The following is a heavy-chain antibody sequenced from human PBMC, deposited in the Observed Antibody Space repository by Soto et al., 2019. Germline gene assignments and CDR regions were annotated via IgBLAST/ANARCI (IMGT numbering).Heavy chain of an antibody. CDR1: GFSLTTDRVG. CDR2: IYWDDSK. V-gene: IGHV2-5*02. CDR3: AHAYGGRSLY. J-gene: IGHJ4*02. D-gene: IGHD1-26*01. Sequence: QITLKESGPTLVKPTQTLTLTCTFSGFSLTTDRVGVGWIRQPPGEALEWLAVIYWDDSKTYRPSLESRLTXXXXXXXXXXXLXXTNMDSXXXXXYYCAHAYGGRSLYWGQGTLVTVSS.